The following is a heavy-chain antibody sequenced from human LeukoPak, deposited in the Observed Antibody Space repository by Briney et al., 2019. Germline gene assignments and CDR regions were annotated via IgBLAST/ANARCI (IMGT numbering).Heavy chain of an antibody. V-gene: IGHV3-30*02. CDR3: AKSPVMGPRYFQH. Sequence: GGSLRLSCVAAGFTFSSYGMHWVRQAPGKGLEWVAFIRYDGSNKYYADSVKGRFTISRDNSKNTLYLQMNSLRAEDTAVYYCAKSPVMGPRYFQHWGQGTLVTVSS. D-gene: IGHD3-16*01. CDR2: IRYDGSNK. J-gene: IGHJ1*01. CDR1: GFTFSSYG.